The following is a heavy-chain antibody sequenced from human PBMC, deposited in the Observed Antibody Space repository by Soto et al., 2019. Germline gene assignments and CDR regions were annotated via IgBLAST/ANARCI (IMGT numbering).Heavy chain of an antibody. CDR2: IWSDGTNK. V-gene: IGHV3-33*01. CDR3: ARDERANCLRSYYDGYGMEV. Sequence: GGSLRLSCAASGFTFSSYGMHWVRQAPGKGLEWVAVIWSDGTNKYYADSVKGRFTISRDNSKNTLYLQMNSLRAEDTAVYYWARDERANCLRSYYDGYGMEVWGQGTMVTVSS. D-gene: IGHD5-12*01. J-gene: IGHJ6*02. CDR1: GFTFSSYG.